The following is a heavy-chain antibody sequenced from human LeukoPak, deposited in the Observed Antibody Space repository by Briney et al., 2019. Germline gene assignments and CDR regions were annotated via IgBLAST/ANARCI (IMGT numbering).Heavy chain of an antibody. CDR2: ISTYNGNT. J-gene: IGHJ4*02. D-gene: IGHD3-16*01. V-gene: IGHV1-18*01. CDR3: ARKALNLGALGY. Sequence: GASVKVSCKASGYTFTSYDLSWVRQAPGQGLEWMGWISTYNGNTNYAEKFQGRVTMTTDTSTSTAYLELRSLRSDDTAVYYCARKALNLGALGYWGQGTLVTVSS. CDR1: GYTFTSYD.